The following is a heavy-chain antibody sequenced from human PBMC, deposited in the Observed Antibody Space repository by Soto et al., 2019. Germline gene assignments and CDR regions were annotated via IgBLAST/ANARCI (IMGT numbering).Heavy chain of an antibody. Sequence: GASVKVSCKASGYTFTSYGIHWVRQAPGQRLEWMGWINAANGDTKYSPKFQGRVTITRDTSASTAYMELSSLRSEDTAVYYCVRRHVSATGIDWFEPLGQATLVTVSS. CDR2: INAANGDT. J-gene: IGHJ5*02. CDR3: VRRHVSATGIDWFEP. CDR1: GYTFTSYG. D-gene: IGHD6-13*01. V-gene: IGHV1-3*01.